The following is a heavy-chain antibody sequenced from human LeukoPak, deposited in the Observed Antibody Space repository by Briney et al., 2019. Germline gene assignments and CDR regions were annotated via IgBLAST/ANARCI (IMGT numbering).Heavy chain of an antibody. J-gene: IGHJ4*02. Sequence: GGSLRLSCAASGFTFSSYWMSWVRQAPGKGLEWVAVISYDGSNKYYADSVKGRFTISRDNSKNTLYLQMNSLRVEDTAVYYCAREYGDYIDYWGQGTLVTVSS. CDR2: ISYDGSNK. V-gene: IGHV3-30-3*01. D-gene: IGHD4-17*01. CDR1: GFTFSSYW. CDR3: AREYGDYIDY.